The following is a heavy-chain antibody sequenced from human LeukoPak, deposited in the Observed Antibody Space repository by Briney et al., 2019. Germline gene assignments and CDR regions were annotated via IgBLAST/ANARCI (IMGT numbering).Heavy chain of an antibody. J-gene: IGHJ4*02. Sequence: PSETLSLTCTVSGYSITSGYYWGWIRQPPGKGLEWIGSIYHSGSTFYNPSLKSRVTMSVDTSKNQFSLKLSSVTAADTAVYYCARGMEGDTAGDYWGQGTLVTVSS. CDR1: GYSITSGYY. CDR3: ARGMEGDTAGDY. D-gene: IGHD5-18*01. CDR2: IYHSGST. V-gene: IGHV4-38-2*02.